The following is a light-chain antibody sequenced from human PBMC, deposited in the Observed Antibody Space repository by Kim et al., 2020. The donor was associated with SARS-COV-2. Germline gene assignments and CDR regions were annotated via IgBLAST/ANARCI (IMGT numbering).Light chain of an antibody. CDR3: QAWDSGTGV. J-gene: IGLJ1*01. CDR2: QDS. CDR1: ELGNKY. V-gene: IGLV3-1*01. Sequence: SPGQTSSITCSRDELGNKYDSCYQQKSGQSPVLVIYQDSRRPSGIHERFSGSNSENTATLTISGTQAMDEADYCCQAWDSGTGVFGTGTKVTVL.